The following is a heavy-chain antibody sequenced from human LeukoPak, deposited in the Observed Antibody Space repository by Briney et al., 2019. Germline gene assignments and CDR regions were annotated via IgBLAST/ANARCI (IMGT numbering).Heavy chain of an antibody. CDR3: TRAWRYGMDV. CDR1: GFTFSSYW. CDR2: INSDGSNT. Sequence: GGSLRLSCSASGFTFSSYWMHWVRQAPGKGRVWVSRINSDGSNTTYAASVKGRFTISRDNAKNTLYLQMNSLRAEDTAVYSCTRAWRYGMDVWGQGTTVTVSS. V-gene: IGHV3-74*01. J-gene: IGHJ6*02. D-gene: IGHD5-12*01.